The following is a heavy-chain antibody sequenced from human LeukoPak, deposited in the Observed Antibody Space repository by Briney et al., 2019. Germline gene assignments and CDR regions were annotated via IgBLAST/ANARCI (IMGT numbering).Heavy chain of an antibody. D-gene: IGHD7-27*01. CDR3: AKMSGANWGYFDY. Sequence: GGSLRLSCAVSGFTVSSNYMSWVRQAPGTGLEWVSAISGSGGSTYYADSVKGRFTISRDNSKNTLYLQMNSLRAEDTAVYYCAKMSGANWGYFDYWGQGTLVTVSS. CDR1: GFTVSSNY. J-gene: IGHJ4*02. V-gene: IGHV3-23*01. CDR2: ISGSGGST.